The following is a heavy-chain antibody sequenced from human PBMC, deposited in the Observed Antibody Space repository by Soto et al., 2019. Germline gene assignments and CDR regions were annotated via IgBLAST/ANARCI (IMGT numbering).Heavy chain of an antibody. CDR2: IWYDGSNK. CDR1: GFTFSSYG. D-gene: IGHD4-4*01. CDR3: ARRGSYSTYNWFDP. Sequence: QVQLVESGGGVVQPGRSLRLSCAASGFTFSSYGMHWVRQAPGKGLEWVAVIWYDGSNKYYADSVKGRFTISRDNSKNTLDLQMNSLRAEDTAVYYCARRGSYSTYNWFDPWGQGTLVTVSS. V-gene: IGHV3-33*01. J-gene: IGHJ5*02.